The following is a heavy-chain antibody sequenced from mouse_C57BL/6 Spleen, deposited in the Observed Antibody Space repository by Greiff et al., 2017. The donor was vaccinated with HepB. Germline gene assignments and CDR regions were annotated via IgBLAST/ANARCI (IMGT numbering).Heavy chain of an antibody. Sequence: QVQLQQPGAELVRPGTSVKLSCKASGYTFTSYWMHWVKQRPGQGLEWIGVIDPSESYTNYNQKFKGKATLTVDTSSSTAYMQLSSLTSEDSAVYYCARSWGYDYAMDYWGQGTSVTVSS. CDR1: GYTFTSYW. CDR3: ARSWGYDYAMDY. V-gene: IGHV1-59*01. CDR2: IDPSESYT. J-gene: IGHJ4*01. D-gene: IGHD2-2*01.